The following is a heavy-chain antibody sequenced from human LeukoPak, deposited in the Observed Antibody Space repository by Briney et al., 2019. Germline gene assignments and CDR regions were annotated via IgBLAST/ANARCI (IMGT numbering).Heavy chain of an antibody. CDR1: GGTFSSYA. Sequence: SVKVSCKASGGTFSSYAISWVRQVPGQGLEWMGGIIPIFGTANYAQKFQGRVTITADESTSTAYMELSSLRSEDTAVYYCATHTYYYGSGSYYNGNQVDYWGQGTLVTVSS. CDR3: ATHTYYYGSGSYYNGNQVDY. J-gene: IGHJ4*02. D-gene: IGHD3-10*01. V-gene: IGHV1-69*13. CDR2: IIPIFGTA.